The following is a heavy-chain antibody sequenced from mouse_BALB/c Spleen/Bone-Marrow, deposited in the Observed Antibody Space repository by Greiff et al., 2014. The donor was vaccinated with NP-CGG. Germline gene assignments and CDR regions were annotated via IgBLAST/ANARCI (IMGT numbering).Heavy chain of an antibody. CDR3: ARSTTVVVRYWYFDV. V-gene: IGHV1S81*02. Sequence: QVHVKQSGAELVKPGASVKLSCKASGYTFTSYWMHWVKQRPGQGLEWIGKIDPSNGRTNYNEKFKNKATLTVDKSSSTAYMQLSSLTSEDSAVYYCARSTTVVVRYWYFDVWGAGTTVTVSS. CDR1: GYTFTSYW. D-gene: IGHD1-1*01. J-gene: IGHJ1*01. CDR2: IDPSNGRT.